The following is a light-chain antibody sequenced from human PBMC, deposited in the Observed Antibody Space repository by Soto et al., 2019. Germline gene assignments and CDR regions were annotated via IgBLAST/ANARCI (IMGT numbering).Light chain of an antibody. Sequence: QSALTQPASVSGSPGQSITISCTGTSSDVGGYDYVSWYQQHPGKAHKLMIYDVTNRPSGVSNRFSGSKSGNTASLTISWLQAEDEADYYCISYASINTYVFGTGTKVTVL. CDR3: ISYASINTYV. CDR1: SSDVGGYDY. CDR2: DVT. V-gene: IGLV2-14*01. J-gene: IGLJ1*01.